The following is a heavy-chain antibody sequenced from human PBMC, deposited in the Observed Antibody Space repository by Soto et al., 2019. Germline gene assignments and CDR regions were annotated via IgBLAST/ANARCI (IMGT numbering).Heavy chain of an antibody. J-gene: IGHJ4*01. CDR3: GSPRSGPSPDVGH. CDR1: VFSVDTTYC. V-gene: IGHV1-2*02. D-gene: IGHD2-15*01. CDR2: INPNSGDT. Sequence: QVQLVQSGAEVKKPGASVKVSCKASVFSVDTTYCIHWVRRAPGQGLEWMGSINPNSGDTNYAQTFQGRVTMTRDTSSSTAYMEVSSLTSDDTAVYYCGSPRSGPSPDVGHWGHGTVVTVSS.